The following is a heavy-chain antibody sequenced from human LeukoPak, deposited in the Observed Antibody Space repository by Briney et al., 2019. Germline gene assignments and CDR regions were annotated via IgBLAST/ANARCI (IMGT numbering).Heavy chain of an antibody. Sequence: GGSLRLSCAASGFTFSSYAMSWVRQAPGKGLEWVSAISGSGGSTYYADSVKGRFTISRDNSKNALYLQMNSLRAEDTAVYYCAKCYDSSALMGDFDYWGQGTLVTVSS. CDR2: ISGSGGST. J-gene: IGHJ4*02. CDR3: AKCYDSSALMGDFDY. CDR1: GFTFSSYA. V-gene: IGHV3-23*01. D-gene: IGHD3-22*01.